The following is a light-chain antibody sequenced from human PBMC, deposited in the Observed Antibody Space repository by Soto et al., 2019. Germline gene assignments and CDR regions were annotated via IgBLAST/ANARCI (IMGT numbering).Light chain of an antibody. V-gene: IGKV1-5*03. Sequence: SQSPSTLSATKEDRVTITCRASQSISSGLAWYQQKPGKAPKLLIYNASTLKSGVPSRFSGSGSGTEFTLTISSLQPDDFTTYYCQLYTCHSDASGHGTKADIK. J-gene: IGKJ1*01. CDR3: QLYTCHSDA. CDR2: NAS. CDR1: QSISSG.